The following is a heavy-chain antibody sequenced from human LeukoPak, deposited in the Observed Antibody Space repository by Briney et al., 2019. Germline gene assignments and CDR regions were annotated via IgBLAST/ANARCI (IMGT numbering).Heavy chain of an antibody. J-gene: IGHJ3*02. V-gene: IGHV3-23*01. D-gene: IGHD3-22*01. CDR3: AKALVVVPDAFDI. CDR2: ISGSGGST. Sequence: GGSLRLSCAASGFTFSSYAMSWVRQAPGKGLEWVSAISGSGGSTYYADSVKGRFTISRDNSKNNLYLQMNSLIAEDTAVYYCAKALVVVPDAFDIWGQGTMVTVSS. CDR1: GFTFSSYA.